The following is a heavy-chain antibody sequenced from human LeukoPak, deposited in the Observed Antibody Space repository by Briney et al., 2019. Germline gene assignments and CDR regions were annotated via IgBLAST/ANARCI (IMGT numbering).Heavy chain of an antibody. Sequence: VSVKVSCKASGYTFTSYYMHWVRQAPGQGLEWMGIINPSGGSTSYAQKFQGRVTMTRDTSTSTVYMELSSLRSEDTAVYYCARFRIAARPHYYYGMDVWGQGTTVTVSS. CDR1: GYTFTSYY. J-gene: IGHJ6*02. V-gene: IGHV1-46*01. CDR2: INPSGGST. CDR3: ARFRIAARPHYYYGMDV. D-gene: IGHD6-6*01.